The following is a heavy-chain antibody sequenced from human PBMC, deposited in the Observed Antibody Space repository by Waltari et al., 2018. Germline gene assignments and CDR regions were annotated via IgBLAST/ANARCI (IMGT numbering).Heavy chain of an antibody. J-gene: IGHJ4*02. CDR2: IIPILGIA. V-gene: IGHV1-69*10. D-gene: IGHD3-10*01. CDR3: ARDEGEVYFDY. Sequence: QVQLVQSGAEVKKPGSSVKVSCKDSGGTFRSYAIRRGRQAPGQGLEWMGGIIPILGIANYAQKFQGRVTITADKSTSTAYMELSSLRSEDTAVYYCARDEGEVYFDYWGQGTLVTVSS. CDR1: GGTFRSYA.